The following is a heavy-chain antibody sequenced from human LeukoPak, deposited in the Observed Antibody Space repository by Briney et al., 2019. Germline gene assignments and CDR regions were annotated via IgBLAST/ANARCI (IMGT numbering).Heavy chain of an antibody. CDR3: ARGPTVIQDAFDI. CDR2: IYYSGST. J-gene: IGHJ3*02. Sequence: SETLSLTCTVSGGSISSHYWSWIRQPPGKGLEWIGYIYYSGSTNYNPSLKSRVTISVDTSKNQFSLKLSSVTAADTAVYYCARGPTVIQDAFDIWGPGTMVAVSS. D-gene: IGHD4-17*01. V-gene: IGHV4-59*11. CDR1: GGSISSHY.